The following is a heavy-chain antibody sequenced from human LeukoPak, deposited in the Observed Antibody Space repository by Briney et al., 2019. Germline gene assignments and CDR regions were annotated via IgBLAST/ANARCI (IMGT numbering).Heavy chain of an antibody. CDR3: ARDGGIYCSSTSCYVDY. V-gene: IGHV4-4*07. D-gene: IGHD2-2*01. CDR2: IYTSGST. J-gene: IGHJ4*02. Sequence: SETLSLTCTVSGGSISSYYWSWIWQPAGKGLEWIGRIYTSGSTNYNPSLKSRVTMSVDTSKNQFSLKLSSVTAADTAVYYCARDGGIYCSSTSCYVDYWGQGTLVTVSS. CDR1: GGSISSYY.